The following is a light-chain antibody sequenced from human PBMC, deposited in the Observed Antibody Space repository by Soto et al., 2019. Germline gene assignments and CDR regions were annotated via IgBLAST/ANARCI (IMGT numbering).Light chain of an antibody. Sequence: DIQITQSPSSLSSSLVYTFTITVLASQSISSYLNWYQQKPGKAPKLLIYAASTLQSGVPSRFSGSGSGTDFTLTISSLQPEDFATYYCQQVNVYPSTFGGGTKVDNK. V-gene: IGKV1-39*01. CDR2: AAS. CDR3: QQVNVYPST. J-gene: IGKJ4*01. CDR1: QSISSY.